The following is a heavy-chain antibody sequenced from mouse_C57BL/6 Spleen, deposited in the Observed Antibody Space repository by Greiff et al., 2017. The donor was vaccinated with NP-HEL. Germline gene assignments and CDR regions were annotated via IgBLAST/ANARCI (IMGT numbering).Heavy chain of an antibody. Sequence: QVQLQQPGAELVMPGASVKLSCKASGYTFTSYWMHWVKQRPGQGLEWIGEIDPSDSYTTYNQKFKGKSTLTVDKSSSTAYMQLSSLTSEDSAVYYCASRVLGYFDVWGTGTTVTVSS. V-gene: IGHV1-69*01. CDR1: GYTFTSYW. J-gene: IGHJ1*03. CDR2: IDPSDSYT. CDR3: ASRVLGYFDV.